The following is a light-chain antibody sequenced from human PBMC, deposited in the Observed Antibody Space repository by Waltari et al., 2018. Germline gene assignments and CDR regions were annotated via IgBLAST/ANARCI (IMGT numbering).Light chain of an antibody. Sequence: EIVLTQSPGTLSLSPGEKATLACRASQSVGRSLAWYHQKPGQAPSLLIYDASRRATGIPDRFSGSGSGTDFSLTISTLEPEDFAVYYCQHYVRLPATFGQGTKVEI. CDR3: QHYVRLPAT. V-gene: IGKV3-20*01. J-gene: IGKJ1*01. CDR1: QSVGRS. CDR2: DAS.